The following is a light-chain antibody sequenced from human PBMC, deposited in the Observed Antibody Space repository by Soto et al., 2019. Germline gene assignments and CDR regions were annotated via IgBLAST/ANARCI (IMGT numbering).Light chain of an antibody. Sequence: EIVLTQSPGILSLSPGERATLSCRASQSVSNFYLAWYQQKLGQAPRLLIYGASIRASGIPDRFSGSGSGTDFTITISRLEPEDFAVYYCQQYGSSPRPFGQGTKVEIK. CDR3: QQYGSSPRP. CDR1: QSVSNFY. CDR2: GAS. V-gene: IGKV3-20*01. J-gene: IGKJ1*01.